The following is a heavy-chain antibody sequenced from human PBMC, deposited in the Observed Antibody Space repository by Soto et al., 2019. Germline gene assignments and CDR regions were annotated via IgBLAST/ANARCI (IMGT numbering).Heavy chain of an antibody. CDR2: IKQDGSEK. V-gene: IGHV3-7*01. CDR3: GRDLPSISGRPGGWFDP. J-gene: IGHJ5*02. D-gene: IGHD6-6*01. Sequence: LRLSCAAFGFPFSRYWMSWVRQAPGKGLEWVANIKQDGSEKSYVDSVKGRFSISRDNAKNSLYLQMNSLRVEDTAVYFCGRDLPSISGRPGGWFDPWGQGTLVTVSS. CDR1: GFPFSRYW.